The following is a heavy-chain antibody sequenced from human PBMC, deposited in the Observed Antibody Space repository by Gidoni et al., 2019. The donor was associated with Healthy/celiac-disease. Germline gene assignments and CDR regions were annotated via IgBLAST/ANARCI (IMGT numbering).Heavy chain of an antibody. Sequence: EVQLVESGGGLVKPGGSLRLSCAASGFTFRSYSMNWVRQAPGKGLEWVSSISSSSSYIYYADSVKGRFTISRDNAKNSLYLQMNSLRAEDTAVYYCARDRDVDTAMDSFGYWGQGTLVTVSS. V-gene: IGHV3-21*01. J-gene: IGHJ4*02. CDR2: ISSSSSYI. CDR3: ARDRDVDTAMDSFGY. CDR1: GFTFRSYS. D-gene: IGHD5-18*01.